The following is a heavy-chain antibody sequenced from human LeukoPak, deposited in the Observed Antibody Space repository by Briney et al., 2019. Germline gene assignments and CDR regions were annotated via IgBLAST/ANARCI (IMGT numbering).Heavy chain of an antibody. D-gene: IGHD1-20*01. CDR1: GYTFTSYG. CDR2: ISAYNGNT. CDR3: ARAITGTTMGWFDP. J-gene: IGHJ5*02. V-gene: IGHV1-18*01. Sequence: ASVEVSCKASGYTFTSYGISWVRQAPGRGLEWMGWISAYNGNTNYAQKLQGRVTMTTDTSTSTAYMELRSLRSDDTAVYYCARAITGTTMGWFDPWGQGTLVTVSS.